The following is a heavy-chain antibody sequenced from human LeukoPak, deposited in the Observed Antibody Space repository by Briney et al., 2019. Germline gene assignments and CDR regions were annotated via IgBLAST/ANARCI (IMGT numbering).Heavy chain of an antibody. CDR3: GRVVTTSED. J-gene: IGHJ4*02. CDR1: GFTFSSYW. CDR2: ISGSGGSA. V-gene: IGHV3-23*01. Sequence: GGSLRLSCAASGFTFSSYWMSWVRQAPGKGLEWVSAISGSGGSAYYADSVKGRFTISRDNAKNSLYLQMNSLRAEDTAIYYCGRVVTTSEDWGQGILVTVST. D-gene: IGHD3-3*01.